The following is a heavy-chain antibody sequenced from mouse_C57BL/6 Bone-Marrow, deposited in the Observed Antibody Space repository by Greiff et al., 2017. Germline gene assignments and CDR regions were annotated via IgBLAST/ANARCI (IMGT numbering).Heavy chain of an antibody. CDR3: ARRGQLRPLYYAMDY. D-gene: IGHD3-2*02. Sequence: DVQLVESRGGLVQPGGSLKLSCAASGFTFSDYGMAWVRQAPRKGPEWVAFISNLAYSIYYADTVTGRFTISRENAKNTLYLEMSSLRSEDTAMYYCARRGQLRPLYYAMDYWGQGTSVTVSS. CDR1: GFTFSDYG. V-gene: IGHV5-15*04. J-gene: IGHJ4*01. CDR2: ISNLAYSI.